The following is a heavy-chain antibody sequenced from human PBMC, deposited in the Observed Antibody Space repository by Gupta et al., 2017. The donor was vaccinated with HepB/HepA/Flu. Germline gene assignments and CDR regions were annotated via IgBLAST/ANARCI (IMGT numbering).Heavy chain of an antibody. D-gene: IGHD1-26*01. J-gene: IGHJ4*02. CDR3: AKGGLNYFGS. CDR1: GFTFSSHG. CDR2: ITNGGGST. V-gene: IGHV3-23*01. Sequence: EVQLLESGGGLVQPGGSLRLSCTASGFTFSSHGMSWVRQAPGKGLEWVSVITNGGGSTYDAESVKGRFTISRYNSKNTLYLQMNSLRVDDTAVYYGAKGGLNYFGSWCQVSLVTVS.